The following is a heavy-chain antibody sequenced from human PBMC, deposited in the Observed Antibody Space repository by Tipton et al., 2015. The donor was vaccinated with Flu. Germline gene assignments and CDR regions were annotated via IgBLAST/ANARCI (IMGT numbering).Heavy chain of an antibody. D-gene: IGHD4-11*01. CDR2: IYTSGST. V-gene: IGHV4-61*02. J-gene: IGHJ5*02. Sequence: TLSLTCTVSGVSISSGGYYWSWIRQPAGKGLEWIGRIYTSGSTNYNPSLRSRVTISVDTSKNQFSLRLSSVTAADTAVYYCARRDYSNYVSDPKNWFDTWGQGTLVTVSS. CDR3: ARRDYSNYVSDPKNWFDT. CDR1: GVSISSGGYY.